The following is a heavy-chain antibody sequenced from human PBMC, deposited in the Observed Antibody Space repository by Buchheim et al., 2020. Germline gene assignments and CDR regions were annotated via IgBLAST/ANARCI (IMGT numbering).Heavy chain of an antibody. CDR3: ARENGRYFGSGSSSYNYNYGMDV. CDR2: ISYDGSNK. D-gene: IGHD3-10*01. CDR1: GFTFSSYG. V-gene: IGHV3-30*19. Sequence: QVQLVESGGGVVQPGRSLRLSCAASGFTFSSYGMHWVRQAPGKGLEWVAVISYDGSNKYYANSAKGRFTISRDNSKNTLDLQMNSLRAEDTAVYYCARENGRYFGSGSSSYNYNYGMDVWGQGTT. J-gene: IGHJ6*02.